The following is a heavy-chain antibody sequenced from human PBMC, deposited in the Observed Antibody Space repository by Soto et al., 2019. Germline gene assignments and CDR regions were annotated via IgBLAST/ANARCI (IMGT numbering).Heavy chain of an antibody. CDR3: ATDPPLYYYDSSGYRKYFQH. J-gene: IGHJ1*01. CDR1: GYTVTELS. CDR2: FDPEDGET. Sequence: ASVKVSCKGSGYTVTELSMHWVRQAPGKGLEWMGGFDPEDGETIYAQKFQGRVTMTEDTSTDTAYMELSSLRSEDTAVYYCATDPPLYYYDSSGYRKYFQHWGQGTLVTVS. D-gene: IGHD3-22*01. V-gene: IGHV1-24*01.